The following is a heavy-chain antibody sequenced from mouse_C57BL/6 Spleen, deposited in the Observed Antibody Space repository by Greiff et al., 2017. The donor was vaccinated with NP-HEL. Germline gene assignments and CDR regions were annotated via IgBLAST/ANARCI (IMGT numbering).Heavy chain of an antibody. CDR1: GFTFSDYG. Sequence: EVQGVESGGGLVKPGGSLKLSCAASGFTFSDYGMHWVRQAPEKGLEWVAYISSGSSTIYYADTVKGRFTISRDNAKNTLFLQMTSLRSEDTAMYYCARGGYYGSSWAMDYWGQGTSVTVSS. V-gene: IGHV5-17*01. J-gene: IGHJ4*01. CDR2: ISSGSSTI. CDR3: ARGGYYGSSWAMDY. D-gene: IGHD1-1*01.